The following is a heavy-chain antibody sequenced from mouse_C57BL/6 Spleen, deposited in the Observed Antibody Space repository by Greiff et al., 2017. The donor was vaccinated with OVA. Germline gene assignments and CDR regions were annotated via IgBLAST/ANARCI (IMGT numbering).Heavy chain of an antibody. Sequence: VQLQQSGPELVKPGASVKISCRASGYAFSGSWRNWVKRRPGRGLEWIGGFFPGVGDPNYNGKLKGKATLTADKSSSTAYMQLSSLTSEDSAVYFCARSTMVTTAMDYWGQGTSVTVSS. D-gene: IGHD2-2*01. CDR1: GYAFSGSW. V-gene: IGHV1-82*01. CDR3: ARSTMVTTAMDY. J-gene: IGHJ4*01. CDR2: FFPGVGDP.